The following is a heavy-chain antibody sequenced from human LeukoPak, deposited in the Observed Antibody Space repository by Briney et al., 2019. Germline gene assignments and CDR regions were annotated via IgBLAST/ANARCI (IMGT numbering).Heavy chain of an antibody. J-gene: IGHJ4*02. Sequence: GGSLRLSCAASGFTFSSYWMHWVRQAPGEGLVWVSRIKSDGSVTWYADSVKGRFTISRDNAKNMLYLQMNSLRAEDTAVYYCARSASDVIWYWGQGTLVTVSS. CDR3: ARSASDVIWY. CDR2: IKSDGSVT. D-gene: IGHD3-16*02. V-gene: IGHV3-74*01. CDR1: GFTFSSYW.